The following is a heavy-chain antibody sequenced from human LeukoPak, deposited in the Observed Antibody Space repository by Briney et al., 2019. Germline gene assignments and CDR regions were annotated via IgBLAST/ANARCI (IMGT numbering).Heavy chain of an antibody. CDR2: ISYDGSNK. V-gene: IGHV3-30-3*01. D-gene: IGHD3-10*01. CDR3: ARPFHLWFGESNSDF. Sequence: GGSLRLSCAASGFTFSSYAMHWVRQAPGKGLEWVAVISYDGSNKYYADSVKGRFTISRDNSKNTLYLQMNSLRAEDTAVYYCARPFHLWFGESNSDFWGQGALVTVSS. CDR1: GFTFSSYA. J-gene: IGHJ4*02.